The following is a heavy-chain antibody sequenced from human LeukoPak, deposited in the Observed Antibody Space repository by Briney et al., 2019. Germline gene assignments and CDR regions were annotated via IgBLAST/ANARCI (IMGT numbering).Heavy chain of an antibody. CDR1: GFTFSSYG. CDR2: IRYDGSNK. J-gene: IGHJ4*02. D-gene: IGHD3-9*01. CDR3: AKDFDWLFNY. Sequence: GGSLRLSCAASGFTFSSYGMHWVRQAPGKGLGWVAFIRYDGSNKYYADSVKGRFTISRDNSKNTLYLQMNSLRAEDTAVYYCAKDFDWLFNYWGQGTLVTVSS. V-gene: IGHV3-30*02.